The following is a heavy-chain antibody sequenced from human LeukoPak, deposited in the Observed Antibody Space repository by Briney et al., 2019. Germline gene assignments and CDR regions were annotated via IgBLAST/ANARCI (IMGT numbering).Heavy chain of an antibody. CDR3: ARTYCGDDCYSFRPYYYYYYMDV. V-gene: IGHV1-8*03. Sequence: VASVKVSCKASGYTFTSYDINWVRQATGQGLEWMGWMNPNSGNTGYAQKFQGRVTITRNTSISTAYMELSSLRSEDTAVYYCARTYCGDDCYSFRPYYYYYYMDVWGKGTTVTISS. J-gene: IGHJ6*03. CDR2: MNPNSGNT. D-gene: IGHD2-21*02. CDR1: GYTFTSYD.